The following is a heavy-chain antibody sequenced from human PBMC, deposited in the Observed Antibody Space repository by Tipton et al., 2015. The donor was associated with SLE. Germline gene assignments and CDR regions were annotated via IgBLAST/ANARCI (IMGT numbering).Heavy chain of an antibody. CDR2: LHYGGGT. CDR1: GDSISSYH. Sequence: TLSLTCTLSGDSISSYHWSWIRQPPGRGLEWIGYLHYGGGTDYNPSLKSRVTISVDRTKNQVSLKLSSVTAADTALYYCARHGMAVDVTGYLDYWGQGTLVTVSS. J-gene: IGHJ4*02. V-gene: IGHV4-59*08. D-gene: IGHD6-19*01. CDR3: ARHGMAVDVTGYLDY.